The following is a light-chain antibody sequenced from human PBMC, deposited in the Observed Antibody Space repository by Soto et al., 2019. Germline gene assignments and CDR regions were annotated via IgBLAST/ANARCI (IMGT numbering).Light chain of an antibody. J-gene: IGKJ3*01. CDR1: QSISRS. V-gene: IGKV1-5*01. CDR3: QQYNSYLLT. CDR2: DAS. Sequence: DIQMTQSPSTLSASVGDRVTITCRASQSISRSLAWYQQKPGKAPNLLIYDASSLESGVPSRFSGSGFGTEFTLTISSLQPDDVATYYCQQYNSYLLTFGPGTKVDIK.